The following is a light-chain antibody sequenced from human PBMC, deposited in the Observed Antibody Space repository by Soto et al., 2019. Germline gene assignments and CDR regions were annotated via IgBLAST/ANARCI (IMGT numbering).Light chain of an antibody. V-gene: IGLV2-14*01. CDR2: EVS. CDR3: SSYTSSSTGV. J-gene: IGLJ3*02. Sequence: QSALTQPASVSGSPGQSITISWTGTSGDVGGYNYVSWYQQHPGKAPKLMIYEVSNRPSGVSNRFSGSKSGNTASLTISGLQAEDEADYYCSSYTSSSTGVFGGGTKLTVL. CDR1: SGDVGGYNY.